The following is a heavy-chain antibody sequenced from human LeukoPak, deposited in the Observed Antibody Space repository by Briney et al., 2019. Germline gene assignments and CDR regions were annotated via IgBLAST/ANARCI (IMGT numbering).Heavy chain of an antibody. J-gene: IGHJ4*02. D-gene: IGHD4-23*01. Sequence: GGSLRLSCAASGFTFSSYAMSWVRRAPGRGLEWVSAISGSGGSTYYADSVKGRFTISRDNSKNTLYLQMNSLRAEDTAVYYCAKSYGGNYFDYWGQGTLVTVSS. V-gene: IGHV3-23*01. CDR2: ISGSGGST. CDR1: GFTFSSYA. CDR3: AKSYGGNYFDY.